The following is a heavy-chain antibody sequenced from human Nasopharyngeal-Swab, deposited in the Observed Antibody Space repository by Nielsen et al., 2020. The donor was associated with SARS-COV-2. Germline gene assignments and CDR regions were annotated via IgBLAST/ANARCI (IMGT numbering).Heavy chain of an antibody. CDR2: ISGSGGST. CDR1: GFTFNNYN. V-gene: IGHV3-23*01. CDR3: AKGSYGDRVPGFDY. Sequence: GGSLRLSCAASGFTFNNYNFNWVRQAPGKGLEWVSAISGSGGSTYYADSVKGRFTISRDNSKNTLYLQMNSLRAEDTAVYYCAKGSYGDRVPGFDYWGQGTLVTVSS. D-gene: IGHD4-17*01. J-gene: IGHJ4*02.